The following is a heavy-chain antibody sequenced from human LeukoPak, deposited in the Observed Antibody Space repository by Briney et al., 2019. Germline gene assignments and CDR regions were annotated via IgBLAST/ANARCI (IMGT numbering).Heavy chain of an antibody. V-gene: IGHV1-18*01. CDR2: ISAYNGNT. CDR3: ARDSDCSSTSCYLLNWFDP. D-gene: IGHD2-2*01. J-gene: IGHJ5*02. CDR1: GYTFTSYG. Sequence: ASVKVSCKASGYTFTSYGISWVRQAPGQGLEWMGWISAYNGNTNYAQKLQGRVTMTTDTSTSTAYMELRSLRSDDTAVYYCARDSDCSSTSCYLLNWFDPWGQGTLVTVSS.